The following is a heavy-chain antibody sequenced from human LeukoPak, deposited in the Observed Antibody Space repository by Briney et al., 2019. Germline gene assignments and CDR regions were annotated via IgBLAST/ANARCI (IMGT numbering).Heavy chain of an antibody. CDR3: ARDPTGLQLLSYYFDY. CDR2: ISFSGTTT. CDR1: GFTFSSYA. J-gene: IGHJ4*02. D-gene: IGHD2-2*01. V-gene: IGHV3-23*01. Sequence: PGGSLRLSCAATGFTFSSYAMSWVRQAPGKGLEWVSSISFSGTTTYYADSVKGRFTVSRDNSKNTLYLQMDGLRAEDTAVYYCARDPTGLQLLSYYFDYWGQGTLVAVSS.